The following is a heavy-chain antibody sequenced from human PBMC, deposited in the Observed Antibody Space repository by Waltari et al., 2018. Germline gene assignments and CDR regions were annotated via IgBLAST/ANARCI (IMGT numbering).Heavy chain of an antibody. CDR1: GFSLSTSGVG. CDR3: AHGSTVTTMPLY. J-gene: IGHJ4*02. V-gene: IGHV2-5*01. D-gene: IGHD4-17*01. CDR2: IYWNDDK. Sequence: QITLKESGPTLVKPTQTLTLTCTFSGFSLSTSGVGMGWLRQPPGKALEWLALIYWNDDKRYSPSLKSRLTITKDTSKNQVVLTMTNMDPVDTATYYCAHGSTVTTMPLYWGQGTLVTVSS.